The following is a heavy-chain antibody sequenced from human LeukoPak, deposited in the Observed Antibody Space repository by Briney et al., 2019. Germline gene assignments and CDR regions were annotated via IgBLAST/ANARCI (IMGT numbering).Heavy chain of an antibody. CDR2: IYWNGGST. Sequence: GGSLRLSCAASGFTFDDYGMSWVRQAPGKGLEWVCGIYWNGGSTGYADSVKGRFTISRENAKNSLYLQMNSLRAQDTALYYCARVSLVGATTDWGQGTLVTVSS. J-gene: IGHJ4*02. D-gene: IGHD1-26*01. V-gene: IGHV3-20*04. CDR1: GFTFDDYG. CDR3: ARVSLVGATTD.